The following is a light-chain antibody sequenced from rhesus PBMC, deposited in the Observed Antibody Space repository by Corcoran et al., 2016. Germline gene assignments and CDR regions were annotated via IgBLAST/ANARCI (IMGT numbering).Light chain of an antibody. CDR3: LQYSSSPFT. J-gene: IGKJ3*01. CDR2: KES. CDR1: QRISSW. V-gene: IGKV1-22*01. Sequence: DIQMTQSPSSLSASVGDTATITCRASQRISSWLDWYQQKQGTAPKVLIYKESSLQSGVPSRFSGRGSGTDFTLPISSLQPEDFATYYCLQYSSSPFTFGPGTKLDIK.